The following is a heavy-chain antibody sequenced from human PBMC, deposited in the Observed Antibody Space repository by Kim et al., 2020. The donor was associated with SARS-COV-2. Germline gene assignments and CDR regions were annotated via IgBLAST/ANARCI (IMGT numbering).Heavy chain of an antibody. J-gene: IGHJ4*02. D-gene: IGHD3-22*01. Sequence: SETLSLTCTVSGGSISSYYWSWIRQPPGKGLEWIGYIYYSGSTNYNPSLKSRVTISVDTSKNQFSLKLSSVTAADTAVYYCARAGYYYDSSGLSPFDYWGQGTLVTVSS. CDR1: GGSISSYY. V-gene: IGHV4-59*01. CDR2: IYYSGST. CDR3: ARAGYYYDSSGLSPFDY.